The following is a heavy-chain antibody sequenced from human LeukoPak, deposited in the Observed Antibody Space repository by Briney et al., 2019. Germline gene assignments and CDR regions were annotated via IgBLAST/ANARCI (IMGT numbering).Heavy chain of an antibody. CDR2: ISWNSGSI. CDR1: GFTFDDYA. CDR3: ATGGISGSYWNNWFDP. V-gene: IGHV3-9*01. Sequence: PGGSLRLSCAASGFTFDDYAMHWVRQAPGKGLEWVSGISWNSGSIGYADSVKGRFTISRDNAKNSLYLQMNSLRAEDTAVYYCATGGISGSYWNNWFDPWGQGTLVTVSS. J-gene: IGHJ5*02. D-gene: IGHD1-26*01.